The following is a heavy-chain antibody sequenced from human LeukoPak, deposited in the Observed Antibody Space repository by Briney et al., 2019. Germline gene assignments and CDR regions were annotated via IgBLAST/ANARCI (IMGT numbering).Heavy chain of an antibody. CDR2: IYYSGST. V-gene: IGHV4-59*01. CDR1: DASINSFY. CDR3: ARAVAYGIDTGYFDY. D-gene: IGHD2-8*02. J-gene: IGHJ4*02. Sequence: SETLSLTCTVSDASINSFYWSWIRQPPGKGLEWIGYIYYSGSTNYNPSLKSRVTISVDTSNNQFSLNLNSATAADTAVYYCARAVAYGIDTGYFDYWGQGTLVTVSS.